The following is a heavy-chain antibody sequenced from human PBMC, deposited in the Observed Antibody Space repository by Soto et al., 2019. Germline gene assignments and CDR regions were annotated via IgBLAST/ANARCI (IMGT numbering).Heavy chain of an antibody. V-gene: IGHV3-30-3*01. CDR3: ARDLENYYDSSGYGY. CDR1: GFTFSSYA. D-gene: IGHD3-22*01. Sequence: LRLSCAASGFTFSSYAMHWVRQAPGKGLEWVAVISYDGSNKYYADSVKGRFTISRDNSKNTLYLQMNSLRAEDTAVYYCARDLENYYDSSGYGYWGQGTLVTVSS. J-gene: IGHJ4*02. CDR2: ISYDGSNK.